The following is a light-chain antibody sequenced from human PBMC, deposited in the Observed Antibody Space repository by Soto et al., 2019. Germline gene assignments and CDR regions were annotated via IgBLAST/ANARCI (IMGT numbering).Light chain of an antibody. CDR1: SSNIGAGYD. J-gene: IGLJ1*01. V-gene: IGLV1-40*01. CDR2: GNS. CDR3: QSYASSLSGFYV. Sequence: QSVLTQSPSVSGAPGQRVTISCTGSSSNIGAGYDVHWYQQLPGTAPKLLIYGNSNRPSGVPDRFSGSKSGTSASLAITGLKAEDEADYYCQSYASSLSGFYVFGTGTKLPVL.